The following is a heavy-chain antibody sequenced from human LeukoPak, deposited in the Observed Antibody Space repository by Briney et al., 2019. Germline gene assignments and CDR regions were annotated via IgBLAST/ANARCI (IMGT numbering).Heavy chain of an antibody. CDR1: GGSISSYY. CDR3: ARDSHSGFLNRFDP. J-gene: IGHJ5*02. CDR2: IYTSGST. Sequence: SETLSLTCTVSGGSISSYYWSWIRQPAPKGLAWIGRIYTSGSTNYNPSLKSRVTMSVDTSKNQFSLKLSSVTAADTAVYYCARDSHSGFLNRFDPWGQGTLVTVSS. V-gene: IGHV4-4*07. D-gene: IGHD5-12*01.